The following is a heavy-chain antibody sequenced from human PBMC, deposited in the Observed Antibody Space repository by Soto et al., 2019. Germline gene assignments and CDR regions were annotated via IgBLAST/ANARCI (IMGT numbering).Heavy chain of an antibody. D-gene: IGHD3-10*01. V-gene: IGHV4-31*11. CDR1: GGSFSGYY. CDR2: IYYSGST. CDR3: ARETYYYGSGYYYGMDV. Sequence: SETLSLTCAVYGGSFSGYYWTWIRQHPGKGLEWIGYIYYSGSTYYNPSLKSRVTISVDTSKNQFSLKLSSVTAADTAVYYRARETYYYGSGYYYGMDVWGQGTTVTVSS. J-gene: IGHJ6*02.